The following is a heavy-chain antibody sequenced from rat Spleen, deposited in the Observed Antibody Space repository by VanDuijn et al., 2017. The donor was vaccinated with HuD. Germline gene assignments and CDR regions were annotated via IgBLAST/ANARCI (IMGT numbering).Heavy chain of an antibody. CDR3: ARQIIPDY. V-gene: IGHV5-7*01. CDR2: ISYDGSST. Sequence: EVQLVESGGGLVQPGRSLKLSCAASGFSLNKYYMAWVRQTPEKGLEWVATISYDGSSTYYRDSVKGRFTISRDNAKSTLYLQMDSLRSEDTATYYCARQIIPDYWGQGVMVTVSS. D-gene: IGHD1-5*01. CDR1: GFSLNKYY. J-gene: IGHJ2*01.